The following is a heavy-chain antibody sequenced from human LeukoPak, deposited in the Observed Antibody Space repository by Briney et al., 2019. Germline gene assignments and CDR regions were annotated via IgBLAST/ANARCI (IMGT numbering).Heavy chain of an antibody. CDR2: INHSGST. Sequence: SETLSLTCAVYGGSFSGYDWSWIRQPPGKGLEWIGEINHSGSTNYNPSLKSRVTMSVDTSKNQFSLKLSSVTAADTAVYYCARRLFFGVVTLRGSAFDIWGQGTMVTVSS. CDR1: GGSFSGYD. D-gene: IGHD3-3*01. J-gene: IGHJ3*02. V-gene: IGHV4-34*01. CDR3: ARRLFFGVVTLRGSAFDI.